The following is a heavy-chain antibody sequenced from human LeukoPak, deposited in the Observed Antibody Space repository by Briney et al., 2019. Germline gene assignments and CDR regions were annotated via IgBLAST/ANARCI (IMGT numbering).Heavy chain of an antibody. Sequence: GRSLRLSCTGSGFNFGDYIMSWVRQAPGKGLEWVGFIRSKAYGGTAEYAASVKGGFTISRDDSKSIAYLQMNSLETEDTAVYYCSRELDIEVVPAAVFGWFAPWGQGTLVIVSS. CDR2: IRSKAYGGTA. D-gene: IGHD2-2*01. CDR1: GFNFGDYI. J-gene: IGHJ5*02. V-gene: IGHV3-49*04. CDR3: SRELDIEVVPAAVFGWFAP.